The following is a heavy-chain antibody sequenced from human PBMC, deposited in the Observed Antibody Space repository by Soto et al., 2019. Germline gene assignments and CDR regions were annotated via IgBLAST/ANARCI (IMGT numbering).Heavy chain of an antibody. CDR3: SRDRRVYYGSSGYFDY. CDR2: ISYDGSSK. J-gene: IGHJ4*02. V-gene: IGHV3-30-3*01. CDR1: GFTVSCYA. Sequence: GGTLRLSXSASGFTVSCYAMHWVRQAPGQGLEWVAFISYDGSSKYYADSVKGRFTISRDNSKKTLYLQMNILRAEDTAVYYCSRDRRVYYGSSGYFDYWGQGTLVTVSS. D-gene: IGHD3-22*01.